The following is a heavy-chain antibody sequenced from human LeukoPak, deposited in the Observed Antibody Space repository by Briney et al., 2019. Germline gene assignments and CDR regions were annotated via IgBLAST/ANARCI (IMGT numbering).Heavy chain of an antibody. CDR2: IYSGGGT. CDR1: GFTVSSNY. V-gene: IGHV3-53*01. J-gene: IGHJ3*02. D-gene: IGHD2-15*01. Sequence: PGGSLRLSCAASGFTVSSNYMSWVRQAPGKGLEWVSVIYSGGGTYYADSVKGRFTISRDNAKNSLYLQMNCLRAEDTAVYYCARDRMSSWAFDIWGQGTMVTVSS. CDR3: ARDRMSSWAFDI.